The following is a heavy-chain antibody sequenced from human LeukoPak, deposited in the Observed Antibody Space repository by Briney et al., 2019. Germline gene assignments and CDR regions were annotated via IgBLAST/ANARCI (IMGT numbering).Heavy chain of an antibody. CDR3: ARSQADTADFNI. CDR2: IYYSGST. Sequence: SETLSLTCTVSGGSISSSSYYWGWIRQPPGKGLEWIGSIYYSGSTYYNPSLKSRIAISVDTSRNQFSLELTSVTAADTAVYYCARSQADTADFNIWGQGTMVTVSS. J-gene: IGHJ3*02. D-gene: IGHD2-15*01. V-gene: IGHV4-39*07. CDR1: GGSISSSSYY.